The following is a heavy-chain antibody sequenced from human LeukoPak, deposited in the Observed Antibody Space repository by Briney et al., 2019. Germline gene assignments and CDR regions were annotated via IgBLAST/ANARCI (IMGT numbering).Heavy chain of an antibody. V-gene: IGHV4-4*07. CDR3: ARGKVVAGTPGQNSWDY. Sequence: PSETLSLTCTVSGGSISRYYWNWIRQPAGKGLDWIGRIHTSGSTNYNPSLKSRVTVSVDTSKNQFSMKLSSVTAADTAVYYCARGKVVAGTPGQNSWDYWGQGTLVTVSS. CDR2: IHTSGST. D-gene: IGHD6-19*01. CDR1: GGSISRYY. J-gene: IGHJ4*02.